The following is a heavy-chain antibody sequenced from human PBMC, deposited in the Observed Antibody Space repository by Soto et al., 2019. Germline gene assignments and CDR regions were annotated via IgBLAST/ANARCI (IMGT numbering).Heavy chain of an antibody. Sequence: PGGSLRLSCAASGFTFSSYGMHWVRQAPGKGLEWVAVIWYDGSNKYYADSVKGRFTISRNNSKNMLYLQMNSLRAEDTAVYYCARDPGYCSGGSCYGGNYFDYWGQGTLVIVSS. J-gene: IGHJ4*02. D-gene: IGHD2-15*01. CDR3: ARDPGYCSGGSCYGGNYFDY. CDR2: IWYDGSNK. V-gene: IGHV3-33*01. CDR1: GFTFSSYG.